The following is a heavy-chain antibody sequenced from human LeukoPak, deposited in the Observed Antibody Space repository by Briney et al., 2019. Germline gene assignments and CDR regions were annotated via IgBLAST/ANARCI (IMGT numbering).Heavy chain of an antibody. J-gene: IGHJ4*02. CDR3: ARDFKLTYGSGS. CDR1: GFTFSNSW. CDR2: MIGDGSEI. Sequence: GGSLRLSCAASGFTFSNSWMTWVRQAPGKGLEWVASMIGDGSEIHYVDSVKGRFTISRDNAKNSLYLQMNSLRAEDTAVYYCARDFKLTYGSGSGGQGTLVTVSS. D-gene: IGHD3-10*01. V-gene: IGHV3-7*01.